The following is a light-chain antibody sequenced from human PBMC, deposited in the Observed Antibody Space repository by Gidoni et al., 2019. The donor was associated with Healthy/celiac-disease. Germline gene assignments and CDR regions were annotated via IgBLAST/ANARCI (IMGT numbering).Light chain of an antibody. V-gene: IGKV1-39*01. CDR3: QQSYSTPFT. J-gene: IGKJ3*01. CDR2: AAS. CDR1: QSMSSY. Sequence: IPMTQSPSSLSASVGDRFTITCRASQSMSSYLNWYQQKPGKAPKLLIYAASSLQSGVPSRCSGSGSGTDFTLTISSLQPEDFATYYCQQSYSTPFTFXPXTKVDIK.